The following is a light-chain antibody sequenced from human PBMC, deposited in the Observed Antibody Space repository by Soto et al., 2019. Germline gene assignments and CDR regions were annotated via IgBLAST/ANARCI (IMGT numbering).Light chain of an antibody. V-gene: IGKV1-5*01. CDR2: DAS. Sequence: DVQVTQSPSTLSASVGDRATITCRASQSIRYWVAWYQHKPGKAPKLLIYDASNLESGVPSRFSGSGSGTDFTLTISSLQPDDFATYYCQQYNTYWTFGQGTKVDIK. J-gene: IGKJ1*01. CDR3: QQYNTYWT. CDR1: QSIRYW.